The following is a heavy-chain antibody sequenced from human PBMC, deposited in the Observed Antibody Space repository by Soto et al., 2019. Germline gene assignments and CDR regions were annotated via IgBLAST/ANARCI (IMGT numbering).Heavy chain of an antibody. Sequence: QVQLQESGPGLVKPSETLSLTCTVSGGSISSYYWSWIRQPPGKGLEWIGYIYYSGSTNYNPSLKSRVTISVDTSKNQFSVKLSSVTAADPAMYYCAREVIEYSSSWGMYYYDGIDVWGQGTTVTVSS. CDR2: IYYSGST. CDR1: GGSISSYY. D-gene: IGHD6-13*01. J-gene: IGHJ6*02. CDR3: AREVIEYSSSWGMYYYDGIDV. V-gene: IGHV4-59*01.